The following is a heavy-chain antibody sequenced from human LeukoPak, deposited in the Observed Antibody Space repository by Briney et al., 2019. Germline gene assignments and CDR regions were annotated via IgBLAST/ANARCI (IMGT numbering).Heavy chain of an antibody. Sequence: SETLSLTCTVSGGSISSYYWSWIRQPAGKGLEWIGRIYPGGSTTYNPSLKSRVTMSLDTSKNHFSLNLNSVTAADTAMYYCARDRLSAGTDSWGQGTLVTVSS. CDR2: IYPGGST. D-gene: IGHD6-13*01. J-gene: IGHJ4*02. V-gene: IGHV4-4*07. CDR3: ARDRLSAGTDS. CDR1: GGSISSYY.